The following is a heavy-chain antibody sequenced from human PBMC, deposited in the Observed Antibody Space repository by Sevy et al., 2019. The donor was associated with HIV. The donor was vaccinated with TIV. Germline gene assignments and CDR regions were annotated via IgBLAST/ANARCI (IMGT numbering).Heavy chain of an antibody. CDR2: ISYSGTNK. CDR1: GFTFTLYA. Sequence: GGCLRLSCAASGFTFTLYAIHWVRQAPGKGLEWMALISYSGTNKYYADSVKGRFTISRDDSKNTAYLQMNNLRTDDTAVYYCSTVAVEYCTDDCYHRFDYWGQGTQVTVSS. CDR3: STVAVEYCTDDCYHRFDY. J-gene: IGHJ4*02. V-gene: IGHV3-30-3*01. D-gene: IGHD2-21*02.